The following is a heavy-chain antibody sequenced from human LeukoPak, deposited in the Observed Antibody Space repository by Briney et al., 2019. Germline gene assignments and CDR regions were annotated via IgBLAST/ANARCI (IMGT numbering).Heavy chain of an antibody. CDR3: TTHFWSGYYTSAFDI. CDR1: GFTFSNAW. D-gene: IGHD3-3*02. Sequence: GGSLRPSCAASGFTFSNAWMSWVRQAPGKGLEWVGRIKRKTDGGTTDYGAPVKSRFTISRDDSKNTLYLQMNSLKTEDTAVYYCTTHFWSGYYTSAFDIWGQGTMVTVSS. V-gene: IGHV3-15*01. CDR2: IKRKTDGGTT. J-gene: IGHJ3*02.